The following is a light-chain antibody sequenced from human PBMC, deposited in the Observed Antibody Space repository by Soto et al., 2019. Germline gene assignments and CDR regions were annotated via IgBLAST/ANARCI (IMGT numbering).Light chain of an antibody. V-gene: IGKV1-39*01. CDR3: QQSHSSPPT. CDR2: AAS. J-gene: IGKJ4*01. Sequence: DIPMTQSPSSLSASVGDRVSITCRASQSLGSYLNWYQQKPEKAPRLLIYAASNLQNGVPSRFSGSASETDFTLTISSLHSEDFATYYCQQSHSSPPTFGGGTKVEIK. CDR1: QSLGSY.